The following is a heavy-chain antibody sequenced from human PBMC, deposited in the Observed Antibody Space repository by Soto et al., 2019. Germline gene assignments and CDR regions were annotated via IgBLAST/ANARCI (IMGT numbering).Heavy chain of an antibody. J-gene: IGHJ3*02. CDR1: GGTFSSYA. CDR2: IIPIFGTA. CDR3: ARGSAQRGELSFFRGRDAFDI. V-gene: IGHV1-69*06. D-gene: IGHD3-16*02. Sequence: GASVKVSCKASGGTFSSYAISWVRQAPGQGLEWMGGIIPIFGTANYAQKFQGRVTITADKSTSTAYMELSSLRSEDTAVYYCARGSAQRGELSFFRGRDAFDIWGQGTMVTVSS.